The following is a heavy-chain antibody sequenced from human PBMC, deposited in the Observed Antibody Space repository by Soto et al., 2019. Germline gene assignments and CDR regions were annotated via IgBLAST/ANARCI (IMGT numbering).Heavy chain of an antibody. CDR2: ISAYNGNT. J-gene: IGHJ6*02. CDR3: ARVHYSSSWGSYYYYGMDV. V-gene: IGHV1-18*04. D-gene: IGHD6-13*01. CDR1: GYTFTSYG. Sequence: GGSVKVSCQDSGYTFTSYGISWVRQAPGQGREWMGCISAYNGNTNYAQKLQGRVTMTTDTSTSTAYMELRSLRSDDTAVYYCARVHYSSSWGSYYYYGMDVWGQGTTVTVSS.